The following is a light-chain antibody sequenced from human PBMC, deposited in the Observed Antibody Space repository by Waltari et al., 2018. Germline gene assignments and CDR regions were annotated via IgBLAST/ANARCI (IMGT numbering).Light chain of an antibody. CDR2: GAS. V-gene: IGKV3-15*01. CDR1: QSIRNN. Sequence: ENGLTQSPVTLSVSPGERVTLSCRASQSIRNNLAWYQQKAGQPPRLLIYGASTRAPGLPARFSGSGSGTEFALTISSLQPEDFAVYYCHHYNKRPPSYTFGQGTRLEIK. CDR3: HHYNKRPPSYT. J-gene: IGKJ2*01.